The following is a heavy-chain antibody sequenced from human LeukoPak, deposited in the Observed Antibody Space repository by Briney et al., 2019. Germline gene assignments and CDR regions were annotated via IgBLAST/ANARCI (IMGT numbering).Heavy chain of an antibody. CDR2: ISAYNGNT. J-gene: IGHJ6*02. V-gene: IGHV1-18*01. Sequence: GASGKVSCTASGYTFTSYGISWVRQAPGQGLEWKGWISAYNGNTNYAQKLQGRVTMTTDTSTSTAYMELRSLRSDDTAVYYCARVRGGYDYDGMDVWGQGTTVTVSS. CDR3: ARVRGGYDYDGMDV. D-gene: IGHD5-12*01. CDR1: GYTFTSYG.